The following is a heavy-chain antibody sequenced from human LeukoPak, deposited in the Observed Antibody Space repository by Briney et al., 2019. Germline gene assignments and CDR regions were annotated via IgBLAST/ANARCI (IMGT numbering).Heavy chain of an antibody. CDR1: GFTFSSYA. V-gene: IGHV3-64*02. Sequence: GGSLRLSCAASGFTFSSYAMHWVRQAPGKGLEYVSGISTNGGSTYYADSVKGGFTISRDNSKNTLFLQMGSLRAEDMAVYYCARGGGRNTTMVWAFDYWGQGTLVTVSS. J-gene: IGHJ4*02. D-gene: IGHD5-18*01. CDR3: ARGGGRNTTMVWAFDY. CDR2: ISTNGGST.